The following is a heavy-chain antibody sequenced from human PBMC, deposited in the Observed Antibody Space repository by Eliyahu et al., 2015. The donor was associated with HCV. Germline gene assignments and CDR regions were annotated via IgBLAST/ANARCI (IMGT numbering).Heavy chain of an antibody. CDR1: GFXFXSYG. D-gene: IGHD4-17*01. CDR3: AKDDYGDYGLRYGMDV. J-gene: IGHJ6*02. CDR2: ISYDGSNK. Sequence: QVQLVESGGGVVQPGRSLRLSCAASGFXFXSYGMHWVRQAPGKGLEWVAVISYDGSNKYYADSVKGRFTISRDNSKNTLYLQMNSLRAEDTAVYYCAKDDYGDYGLRYGMDVWGQGTTVTVSS. V-gene: IGHV3-30*18.